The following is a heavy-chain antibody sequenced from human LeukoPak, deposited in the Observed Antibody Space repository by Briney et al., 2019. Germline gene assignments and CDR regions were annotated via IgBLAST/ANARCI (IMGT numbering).Heavy chain of an antibody. J-gene: IGHJ4*02. Sequence: SETLSLTCTVSGGSISSYYWSWIRQPPGKRLEWIGHIYYSGSTNYNPSLKSRVTISVDTSKNQFSLKLSSVTAADTAVYYCASRSSIWSGYQDTLYYFDSWGQGTLVAVSS. CDR1: GGSISSYY. CDR3: ASRSSIWSGYQDTLYYFDS. D-gene: IGHD3-3*01. V-gene: IGHV4-59*01. CDR2: IYYSGST.